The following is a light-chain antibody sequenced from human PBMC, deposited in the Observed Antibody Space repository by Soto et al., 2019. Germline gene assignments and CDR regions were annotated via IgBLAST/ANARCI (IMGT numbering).Light chain of an antibody. CDR1: QSVSTN. J-gene: IGKJ4*01. V-gene: IGKV3-15*01. CDR3: QQYNNWPPLT. Sequence: EIVTTQSPATLSVSPVERATLSCRASQSVSTNLAWYQQTPGQAPRLLIYGASTRATGIPARFSGSGSGTEFPLTISSLQSEDFAVYYCQQYNNWPPLTFGGGTKVEIK. CDR2: GAS.